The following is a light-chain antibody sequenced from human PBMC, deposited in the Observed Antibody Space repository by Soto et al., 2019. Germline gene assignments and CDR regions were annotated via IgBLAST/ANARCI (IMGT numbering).Light chain of an antibody. CDR2: DVS. CDR3: SSYTSSSTYV. J-gene: IGLJ1*01. V-gene: IGLV2-14*01. Sequence: SDQSRVGYVCRSPGSPITIKKTGTSSDVGGYNYVSWYQQHPGKAPKLMIYDVSNRPSGVSNRFSGSKSGNTASLTISGLQAEDEADYYCSSYTSSSTYVFGTGTKVTVL. CDR1: SSDVGGYNY.